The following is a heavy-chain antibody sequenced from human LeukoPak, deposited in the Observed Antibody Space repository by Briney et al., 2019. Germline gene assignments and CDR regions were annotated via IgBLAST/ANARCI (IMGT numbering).Heavy chain of an antibody. CDR2: IYYSGST. CDR3: ARVGVVVPAAISPPGAFDI. CDR1: GGSISSYY. Sequence: SETLSLTCTVSGGSISSYYWSWIRQPPGKGLEWIGYIYYSGSTNYNPSLKSRVTISVDTSKNQFSLKLSSVTAADTAVYYCARVGVVVPAAISPPGAFDIWGQGTMVTVSS. V-gene: IGHV4-59*01. D-gene: IGHD2-2*01. J-gene: IGHJ3*02.